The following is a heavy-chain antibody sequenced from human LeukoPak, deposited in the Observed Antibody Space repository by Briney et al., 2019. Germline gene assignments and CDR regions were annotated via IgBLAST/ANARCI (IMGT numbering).Heavy chain of an antibody. CDR2: IGATGSSA. J-gene: IGHJ3*02. D-gene: IGHD2-8*01. CDR1: GFTFSSYA. V-gene: IGHV3-23*01. CDR3: AKRHTDGHESFDI. Sequence: GGSLRLSCVDSGFTFSSYAINWVRQAPGKGLEWVSVIGATGSSAFYTDSVKGRFTISRDNSRNTLFLQMNSVRAEDTAVYYCAKRHTDGHESFDIWGQGTMVTVSS.